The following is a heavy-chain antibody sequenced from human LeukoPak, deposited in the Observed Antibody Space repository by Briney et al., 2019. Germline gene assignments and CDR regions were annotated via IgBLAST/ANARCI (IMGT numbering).Heavy chain of an antibody. V-gene: IGHV3-53*01. CDR1: AFTVSSSY. Sequence: HPGGSLRLSCAASAFTVSSSYMSWVRQAPGKGLEWVSVIYSGGNTYYSDSVKGRFTISRDNSKNTLHLQMNSLGVEDTAVYYCAREKVVAGARSGAFDIWGQGTMVTVSS. D-gene: IGHD2-15*01. CDR3: AREKVVAGARSGAFDI. J-gene: IGHJ3*02. CDR2: IYSGGNT.